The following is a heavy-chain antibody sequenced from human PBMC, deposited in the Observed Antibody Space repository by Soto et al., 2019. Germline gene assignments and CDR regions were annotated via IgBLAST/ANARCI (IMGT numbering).Heavy chain of an antibody. D-gene: IGHD2-15*01. CDR2: ISYDGRHD. CDR3: ATNVAVVTPADNLFDS. Sequence: QVHLVESGGGVVQSGRSLRLSCAASGFTFSSYTMNWVRLLPGRGLEWVAVISYDGRHDYYSDSVEGRFTISRDNVKNILYLQMNSLRPEYTAVYYCATNVAVVTPADNLFDSWGQGALVTVSS. V-gene: IGHV3-30*04. CDR1: GFTFSSYT. J-gene: IGHJ4*02.